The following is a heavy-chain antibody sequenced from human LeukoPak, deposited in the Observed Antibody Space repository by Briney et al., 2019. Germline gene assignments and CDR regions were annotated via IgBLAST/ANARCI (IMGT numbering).Heavy chain of an antibody. D-gene: IGHD4-11*01. J-gene: IGHJ4*02. CDR2: IKQDGTEK. CDR1: GFMFSNWW. V-gene: IGHV3-7*01. Sequence: GGSLRLPCAVSGFMFSNWWMAWVRQAPGKGLEWVASIKQDGTEKFYVDFVKGRFTISRNNTKNSLYLQMNSLRAEDTAVYYCARESHSNYDYWDQGTLVTVSS. CDR3: ARESHSNYDY.